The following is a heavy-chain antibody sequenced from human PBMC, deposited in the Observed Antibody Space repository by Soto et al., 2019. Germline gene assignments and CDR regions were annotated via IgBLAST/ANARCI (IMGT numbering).Heavy chain of an antibody. CDR1: GFTFSSYA. J-gene: IGHJ6*02. Sequence: QPVGSLRLSCAASGFTFSSYAMHWVRQAPGKGLEWVAVISYDGSNKYYADSVKGRFTISRDNSKNTLYLQMNSLRAEDTAVYYCARDHQPYYYYGMDVWGQGTTVTVSS. V-gene: IGHV3-30-3*01. CDR3: ARDHQPYYYYGMDV. CDR2: ISYDGSNK.